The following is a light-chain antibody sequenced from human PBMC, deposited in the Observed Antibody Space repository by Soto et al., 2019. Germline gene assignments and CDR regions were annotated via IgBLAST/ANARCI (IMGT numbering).Light chain of an antibody. CDR2: GAS. CDR3: QQYGSSPWT. Sequence: EIVLTQSPGTLSLSPGERATLSCRASQSISRSYLAWYQQKPGQAPRLLIYGASSRATGIPDRFSGSGSGTDFTLTIRRLEPEDFAVYYCQQYGSSPWTFGQGTKVEI. CDR1: QSISRSY. J-gene: IGKJ1*01. V-gene: IGKV3-20*01.